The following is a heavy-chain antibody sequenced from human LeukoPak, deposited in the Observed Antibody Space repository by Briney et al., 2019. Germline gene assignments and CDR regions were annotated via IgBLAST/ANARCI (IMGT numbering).Heavy chain of an antibody. CDR2: IYYSGST. CDR1: GGSISSSSYY. D-gene: IGHD3-16*02. V-gene: IGHV4-39*07. J-gene: IGHJ4*02. Sequence: SETLSLTCTVSGGSISSSSYYWGWIRQPPGKGLEWIGSIYYSGSTYYNPSLKSRVTISVDTSKNQFSLKLSSVTAADTAVYYCARGSYRYTVDYWGQGTLVTVSS. CDR3: ARGSYRYTVDY.